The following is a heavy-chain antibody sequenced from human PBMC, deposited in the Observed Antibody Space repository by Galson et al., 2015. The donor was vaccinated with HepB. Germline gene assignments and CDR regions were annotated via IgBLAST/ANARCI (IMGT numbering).Heavy chain of an antibody. D-gene: IGHD2-15*01. J-gene: IGHJ4*02. CDR2: IIPIFGTA. CDR3: ARDYSRGPDY. CDR1: GGTFSSYA. Sequence: SVKVSCKASGGTFSSYAISWVRQAPGQGLEWMGGIIPIFGTANYAQKFQGRVTITADESTSTAYMVLSRLRSDDTAVYYCARDYSRGPDYWGQGTLVTVSS. V-gene: IGHV1-69*13.